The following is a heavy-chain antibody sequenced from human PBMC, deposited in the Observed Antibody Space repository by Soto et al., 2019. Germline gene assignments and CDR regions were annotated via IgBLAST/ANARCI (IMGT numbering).Heavy chain of an antibody. CDR2: LNADSGNT. V-gene: IGHV3-23*01. CDR3: VRYITGGVRVFDY. CDR1: GFTFSSYV. D-gene: IGHD3-16*01. Sequence: EVQLLESGGDLVQPGGSLRLSCAASGFTFSSYVMSWVRQAPGKGLEWVSTLNADSGNTYNADSVKGRFTVSRDNSKNTLYLQMNSLRAEDTAVYYCVRYITGGVRVFDYWGQGTLVTVSS. J-gene: IGHJ4*02.